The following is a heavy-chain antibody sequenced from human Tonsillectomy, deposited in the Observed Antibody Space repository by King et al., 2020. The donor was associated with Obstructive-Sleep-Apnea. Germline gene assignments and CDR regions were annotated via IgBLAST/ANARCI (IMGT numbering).Heavy chain of an antibody. D-gene: IGHD2-2*01. CDR3: AAAPDIVVVPAAIEGGYYYYYGMDV. CDR1: GFTFTSSA. Sequence: VQLVESGPEVKKPGTSVKVSCKASGFTFTSSAMQWVRQARGQRLEWIGWIVVGSGNTNYAQKFQERVTITRDMSTSTAYMELSSLRSEDTAVYYCAAAPDIVVVPAAIEGGYYYYYGMDVWGQGTTVTVSS. J-gene: IGHJ6*02. CDR2: IVVGSGNT. V-gene: IGHV1-58*02.